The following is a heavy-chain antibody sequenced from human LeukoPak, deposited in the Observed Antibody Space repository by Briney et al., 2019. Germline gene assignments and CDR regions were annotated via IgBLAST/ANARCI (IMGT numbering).Heavy chain of an antibody. CDR3: ARGEPLLWFGESTPRGFDY. J-gene: IGHJ4*02. D-gene: IGHD3-10*01. CDR2: IYPGDSDT. CDR1: GYSFTSYW. Sequence: PGESLKISCKGSGYSFTSYWIGWVRQMPGKGLEWMGIIYPGDSDTRYSPSFQGQVTISADKSISTAYLQWSSLKASDTAMYYCARGEPLLWFGESTPRGFDYWGQGTLVTVSS. V-gene: IGHV5-51*01.